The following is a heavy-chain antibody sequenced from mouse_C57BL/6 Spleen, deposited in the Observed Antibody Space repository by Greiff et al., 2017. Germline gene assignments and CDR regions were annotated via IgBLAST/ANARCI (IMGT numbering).Heavy chain of an antibody. D-gene: IGHD1-1*01. V-gene: IGHV2-5*01. CDR2: LWRGGST. Sequence: VMLVESGPGLVQPSQSLSITCTVSGFSLTSYGVHWVRQSPGKGLEWLGVLWRGGSTDYNAAFMSRLSITKDNSKSQVFFKMNSLQADDTAIYYCAKNLRVVEYYAMDYWGQGTSVTVSS. CDR1: GFSLTSYG. J-gene: IGHJ4*01. CDR3: AKNLRVVEYYAMDY.